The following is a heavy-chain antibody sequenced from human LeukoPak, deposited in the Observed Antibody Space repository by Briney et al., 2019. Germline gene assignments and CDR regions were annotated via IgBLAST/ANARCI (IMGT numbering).Heavy chain of an antibody. J-gene: IGHJ4*02. Sequence: PSETLSLTCAVYGGSFSGYYWSWIRQPPGKGLEWIGEINHSGSTNYNPSLKSRVTISVDTSKNQFSLKLSSVTAADTAVYYCARGREGGLFDYWGQGTLATVSS. CDR3: ARGREGGLFDY. V-gene: IGHV4-34*01. CDR2: INHSGST. CDR1: GGSFSGYY.